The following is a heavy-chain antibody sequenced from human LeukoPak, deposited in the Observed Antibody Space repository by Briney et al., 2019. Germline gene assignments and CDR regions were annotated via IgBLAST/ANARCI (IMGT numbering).Heavy chain of an antibody. D-gene: IGHD5-24*01. CDR1: GFTFSSYG. V-gene: IGHV3-33*01. Sequence: PGGSLRLSCAASGFTFSSYGMHWVRQAPGKGLEWVAVIGRDGRNKFYADSLKGRFTISRDNSKNTLYLQMDSLTVEDTAVYSCVRDDDSDGNGLDVWGQGTMVSVSS. CDR2: IGRDGRNK. J-gene: IGHJ3*01. CDR3: VRDDDSDGNGLDV.